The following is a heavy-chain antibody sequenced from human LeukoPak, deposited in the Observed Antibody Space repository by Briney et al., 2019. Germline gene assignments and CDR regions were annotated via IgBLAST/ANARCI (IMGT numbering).Heavy chain of an antibody. J-gene: IGHJ4*02. Sequence: GRSLRLSCAASGFTFDDYAMHWVRQAPGKGLEWVSGISWNSGSIGYADSAKGRFTISRDNAKNSLYLQMNSLRAEDTALYYCAKDIAGAVAGNFDYWGQGTLVTVSS. CDR2: ISWNSGSI. V-gene: IGHV3-9*01. D-gene: IGHD6-19*01. CDR1: GFTFDDYA. CDR3: AKDIAGAVAGNFDY.